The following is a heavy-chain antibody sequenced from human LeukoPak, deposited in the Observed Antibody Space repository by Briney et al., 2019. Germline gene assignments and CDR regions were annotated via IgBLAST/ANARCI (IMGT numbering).Heavy chain of an antibody. J-gene: IGHJ4*02. D-gene: IGHD3-10*01. CDR3: ARLSPQPSRTMVRGVLDY. V-gene: IGHV4-30-2*01. CDR2: IYHSGST. Sequence: SETLSLTCTVSGGSISSGGYYWSWIRQPPGKGLEWIGYIYHSGSTYYNPSLKSRVTISVDRSKNQFSLKLSSVTAADTAVYYCARLSPQPSRTMVRGVLDYWGQGTLVTVSS. CDR1: GGSISSGGYY.